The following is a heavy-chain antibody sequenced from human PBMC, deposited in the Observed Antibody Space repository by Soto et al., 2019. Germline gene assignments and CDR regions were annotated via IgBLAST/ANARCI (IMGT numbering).Heavy chain of an antibody. CDR2: IIPIFGTA. J-gene: IGHJ4*02. V-gene: IGHV1-69*12. D-gene: IGHD2-8*02. CDR3: ARDLSSGQPFDY. CDR1: GGTFSSYA. Sequence: QVQLVQSGAEVKKPGSSVKVSCKASGGTFSSYAISWVRQAPGQGLEWMGGIIPIFGTANYAQKFQGRVXLXAXXSTSTAYMELSSLRSEDTAVYYCARDLSSGQPFDYWGQGTLVTVSS.